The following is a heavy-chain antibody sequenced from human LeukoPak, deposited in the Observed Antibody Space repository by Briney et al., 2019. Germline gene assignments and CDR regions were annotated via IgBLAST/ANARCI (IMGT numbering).Heavy chain of an antibody. D-gene: IGHD2-15*01. CDR1: GGSISSGDYY. V-gene: IGHV4-30-4*01. CDR2: IYYSGST. Sequence: SQTLSLTCTVSGGSISSGDYYWRWLRQPPGKGLEWVGYIYYSGSTYYNPSLKSRVTISVDTSKNQFSLKLSSVTAADTAVYYCARATGGIWRDFDYWGQGTLVTVSS. CDR3: ARATGGIWRDFDY. J-gene: IGHJ4*02.